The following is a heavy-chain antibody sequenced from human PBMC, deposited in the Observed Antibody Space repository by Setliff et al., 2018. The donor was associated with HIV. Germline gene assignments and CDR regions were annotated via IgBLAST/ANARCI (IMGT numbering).Heavy chain of an antibody. CDR3: ARCHSGNDY. CDR2: MNPNSGNT. J-gene: IGHJ4*02. Sequence: GASVKVSCKASGYTFTNYDINWVRQATGQGLEWMGRMNPNSGNTEYAQQFQGRVTMTRNTSISTAYMELSSLRSEDTAIYYCARCHSGNDYWGQGTLVTVSS. CDR1: GYTFTNYD. V-gene: IGHV1-8*02. D-gene: IGHD2-21*01.